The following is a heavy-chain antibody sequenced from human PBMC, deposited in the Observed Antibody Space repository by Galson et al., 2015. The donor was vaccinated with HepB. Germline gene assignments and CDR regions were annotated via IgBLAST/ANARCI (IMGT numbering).Heavy chain of an antibody. CDR3: LGDTGLVKLDY. D-gene: IGHD2-21*01. Sequence: SLRLSCAASGFIVSDNYMSWVRQAPGKGLEWVSVIYSGGSTYYADSVKGRFTISRDNSKNTLYLQMNSLRADDTAVYFCLGDTGLVKLDYWGLGTLVTVSS. V-gene: IGHV3-53*01. CDR2: IYSGGST. J-gene: IGHJ4*02. CDR1: GFIVSDNY.